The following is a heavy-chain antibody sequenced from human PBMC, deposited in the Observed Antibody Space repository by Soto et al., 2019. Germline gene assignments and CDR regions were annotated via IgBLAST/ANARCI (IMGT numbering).Heavy chain of an antibody. D-gene: IGHD3-22*01. CDR1: GFTFSKYS. CDR3: VKSYYYDGSGSLLSHAFDI. J-gene: IGHJ3*02. CDR2: ISGSGGAT. V-gene: IGHV3-23*01. Sequence: EVQLLESGGGLVQPGGSLRLSCADSGFTFSKYSMSWVRQAPGKGLEWVSAISGSGGATYYADSVKGRFTISSDNSKSTLYLQLNSLRAEDTAVYYCVKSYYYDGSGSLLSHAFDIWGQGTVVTVSS.